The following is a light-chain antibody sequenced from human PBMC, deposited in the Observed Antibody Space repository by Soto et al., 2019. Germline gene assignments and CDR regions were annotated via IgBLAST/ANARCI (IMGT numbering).Light chain of an antibody. CDR2: TTN. V-gene: IGLV7-43*01. Sequence: QAVVTQEPSLTVSPGGTVTLTCASSTGAVTSGNYPSWFQQKPGQAPRTLIYTTNSRQSGTPARFSGYLLGGKAALTLSGVQPEDEADYYCLLYYGGAHLVFGGGTKLTVL. CDR3: LLYYGGAHLV. J-gene: IGLJ2*01. CDR1: TGAVTSGNY.